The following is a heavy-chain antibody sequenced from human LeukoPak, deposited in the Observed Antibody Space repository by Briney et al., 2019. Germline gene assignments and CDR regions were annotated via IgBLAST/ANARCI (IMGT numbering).Heavy chain of an antibody. CDR1: GFTVSSNY. V-gene: IGHV3-23*01. CDR3: ATAARAVVVNF. D-gene: IGHD3-22*01. J-gene: IGHJ4*02. Sequence: GGSLRLSCAASGFTVSSNYMSWDRQAPGKGLEWVSVISGSGCSTYYADSVKGRFTISRDNSKNTLYLQMNSLKTEDTSVYYCATAARAVVVNFWGQGTLVTVSS. CDR2: ISGSGCST.